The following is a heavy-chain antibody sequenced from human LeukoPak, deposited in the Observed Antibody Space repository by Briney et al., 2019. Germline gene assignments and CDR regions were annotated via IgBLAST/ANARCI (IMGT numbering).Heavy chain of an antibody. D-gene: IGHD2-15*01. Sequence: GGSLRLSCAVSGFTFRNYGMSWVRQAPGKGLERVSVVSDSGTSAYYADSVKGRFTISRDNSKNTLDLQMNSLRAEDTAVYYCAPDLRGAAWSLDYWGQGTLVTVSS. CDR2: VSDSGTSA. CDR3: APDLRGAAWSLDY. CDR1: GFTFRNYG. V-gene: IGHV3-23*01. J-gene: IGHJ4*02.